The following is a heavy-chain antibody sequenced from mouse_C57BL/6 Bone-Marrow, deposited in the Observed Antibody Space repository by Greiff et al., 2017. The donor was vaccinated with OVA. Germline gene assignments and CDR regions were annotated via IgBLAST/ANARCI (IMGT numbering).Heavy chain of an antibody. D-gene: IGHD2-5*01. Sequence: DVMLVESGGGLVQPGGSLKLSCAASGFTFSDYYMYWVRQTPEKRLEWVAYISNGGGSTYYPDTVKGRFTISIDNAKNTLFLQMSRLKSEDTAMYYCARAAYSNYAMDYWGQGTSVTVSS. V-gene: IGHV5-12*01. CDR1: GFTFSDYY. CDR3: ARAAYSNYAMDY. J-gene: IGHJ4*01. CDR2: ISNGGGST.